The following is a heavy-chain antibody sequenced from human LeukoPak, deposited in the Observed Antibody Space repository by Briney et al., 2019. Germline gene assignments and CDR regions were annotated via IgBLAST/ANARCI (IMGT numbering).Heavy chain of an antibody. CDR3: AKASSGWDFDY. V-gene: IGHV3-53*01. J-gene: IGHJ4*02. CDR1: GFTVSSNY. CDR2: IYSGGST. Sequence: GGSLRLSCAASGFTVSSNYMSWVRQAPGKELEWVSVIYSGGSTYYADSVKGRFTISRDNSKNTLYLQMNSLRAEDTAVYYCAKASSGWDFDYWGQGTLVSVSS. D-gene: IGHD6-19*01.